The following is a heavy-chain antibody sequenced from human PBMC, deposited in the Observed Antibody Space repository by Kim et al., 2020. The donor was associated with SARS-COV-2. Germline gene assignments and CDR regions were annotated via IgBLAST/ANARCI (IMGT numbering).Heavy chain of an antibody. CDR2: VNNGGNA. Sequence: GGSLRLSCAASGFTFSRYAMSWVRQAPGKGPEWIAAVNNGGNAYYANSAKGRFTVSRDNNRNTLDLQMNSLTAEDTALYFCAKDHPSSGWPTFDSWGQGILVTVSS. CDR3: AKDHPSSGWPTFDS. CDR1: GFTFSRYA. D-gene: IGHD6-19*01. V-gene: IGHV3-23*01. J-gene: IGHJ4*02.